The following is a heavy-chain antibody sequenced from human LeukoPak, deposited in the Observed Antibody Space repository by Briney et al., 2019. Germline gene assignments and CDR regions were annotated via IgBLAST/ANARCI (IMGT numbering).Heavy chain of an antibody. D-gene: IGHD3-9*01. CDR1: GGSISSYY. V-gene: IGHV4-4*07. CDR2: IYTSGST. CDR3: ARGGVYYDILTGYYTTGWFDP. Sequence: SETLSLTCTVSGGSISSYYWSWIRQPAGKGLEWIGRIYTSGSTNYNPSLKSRVTMSVDASKNQFSLKLRSVTAADTAVYYCARGGVYYDILTGYYTTGWFDPWGQGTLVTVSS. J-gene: IGHJ5*02.